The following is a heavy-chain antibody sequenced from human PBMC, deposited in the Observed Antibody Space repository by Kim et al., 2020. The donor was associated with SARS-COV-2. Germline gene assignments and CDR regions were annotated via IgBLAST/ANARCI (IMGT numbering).Heavy chain of an antibody. V-gene: IGHV1-69*01. D-gene: IGHD3-22*01. J-gene: IGHJ4*02. Sequence: AQTFQGRVTITAEESTRTAYMELSSLRSEDTAVYYCVRLEGYDSSGYYFDYWGQGTLVTVSS. CDR3: VRLEGYDSSGYYFDY.